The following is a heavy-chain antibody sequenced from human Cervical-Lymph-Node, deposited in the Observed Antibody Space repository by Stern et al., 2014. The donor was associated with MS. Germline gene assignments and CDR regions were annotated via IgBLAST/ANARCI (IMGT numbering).Heavy chain of an antibody. CDR2: ISAYNGNT. J-gene: IGHJ4*02. V-gene: IGHV1-18*04. CDR3: AREVPGIAAAWDYYFDY. Sequence: VQLVESGAEVKKPGASVKVSCKASGYTFTSYGISWVRQAPGQGLEWVGWISAYNGNTNYAQKLQGRVTMTTDTSTSTAYMELRSLRSDDTAVYYCAREVPGIAAAWDYYFDYWGQGTLVTVSS. CDR1: GYTFTSYG. D-gene: IGHD6-13*01.